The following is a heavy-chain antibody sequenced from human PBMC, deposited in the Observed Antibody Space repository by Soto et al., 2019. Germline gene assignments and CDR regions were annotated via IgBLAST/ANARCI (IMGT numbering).Heavy chain of an antibody. J-gene: IGHJ5*02. CDR3: ARGRIVVVVAARYNWFDP. CDR1: GGSFSGYY. CDR2: INHSGST. D-gene: IGHD2-15*01. Sequence: QVQLQQWGAGLLKPSETLSLTCAVYGGSFSGYYWSWIRQPPGKGLEWIGEINHSGSTNYNPSLKSRVTISVDTSKNQFSPKLSSVTAAATAVYYCARGRIVVVVAARYNWFDPWGQGTLVTVSS. V-gene: IGHV4-34*01.